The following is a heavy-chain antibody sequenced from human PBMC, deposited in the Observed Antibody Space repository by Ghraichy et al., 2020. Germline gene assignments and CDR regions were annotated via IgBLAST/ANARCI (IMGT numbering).Heavy chain of an antibody. V-gene: IGHV3-21*01. J-gene: IGHJ4*02. D-gene: IGHD1-1*01. CDR3: ARAQSGNDGGDYFDY. CDR1: GFTFSSYS. CDR2: ISSSSSYI. Sequence: GGSLRLSCAASGFTFSSYSMNWVRQAPGKGLEWVSSISSSSSYIYYADSVKGRFTISRDNAKNSLYLQMNSLRAEDTAVYYCARAQSGNDGGDYFDYWGQGTLVTVSS.